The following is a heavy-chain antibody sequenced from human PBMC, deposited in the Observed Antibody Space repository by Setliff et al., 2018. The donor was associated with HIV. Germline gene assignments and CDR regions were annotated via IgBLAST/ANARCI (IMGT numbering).Heavy chain of an antibody. D-gene: IGHD6-6*01. CDR1: GGSISGFY. CDR2: IYDSGTT. V-gene: IGHV4-59*08. Sequence: SETLSLTCTVSGGSISGFYWSWIRQSPGNGLEWIGWIYDSGTTNYNPSLKSRVTISVDTSKNQFSLKLSSVTAADTAVYYCARHVGYSSSSLDYWGQGTLVTVSS. J-gene: IGHJ4*02. CDR3: ARHVGYSSSSLDY.